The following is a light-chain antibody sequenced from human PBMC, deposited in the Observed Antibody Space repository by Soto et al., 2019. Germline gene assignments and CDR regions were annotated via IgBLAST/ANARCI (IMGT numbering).Light chain of an antibody. Sequence: QAVVTQPPSVSGAPGQRVTISCTGSSSNIGAGYDVHWYQQLPGTAPKLLIYGNSNRPSGVPDRFSGSKSGTSASLAITGLQAEDEADYYCQSYDSSRSGGVFGGGTKVTVL. CDR1: SSNIGAGYD. J-gene: IGLJ3*02. CDR2: GNS. V-gene: IGLV1-40*01. CDR3: QSYDSSRSGGV.